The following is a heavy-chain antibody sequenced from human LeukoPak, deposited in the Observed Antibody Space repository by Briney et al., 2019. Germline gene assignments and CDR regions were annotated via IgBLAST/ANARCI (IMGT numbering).Heavy chain of an antibody. J-gene: IGHJ5*02. V-gene: IGHV4-34*12. D-gene: IGHD2-2*01. CDR1: GYSLTNHY. Sequence: PSETLSLTCAVYGYSLTNHYWIWIRQPPGKGLEWVGEVLHTGGTNHNPSLKSRVTISVDTSKNQFFLKLTSVTAADTAVYYCARGPAAIHPWGPGTLVTVSS. CDR3: ARGPAAIHP. CDR2: VLHTGGT.